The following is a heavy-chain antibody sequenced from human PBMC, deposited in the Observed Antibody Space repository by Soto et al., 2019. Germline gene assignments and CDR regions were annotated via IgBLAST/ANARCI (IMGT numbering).Heavy chain of an antibody. D-gene: IGHD2-8*01. CDR2: IKQDGSEK. Sequence: PGGSLRLSCAASGFTFSGSWMSWVRQAPGKGLEWVADIKQDGSEKYYVDSVKGRFTISRDNTKNSLYLQMNSLRAEDTAVYYCAREVLMAFDIWGQGTMVTVSS. V-gene: IGHV3-7*04. J-gene: IGHJ3*02. CDR3: AREVLMAFDI. CDR1: GFTFSGSW.